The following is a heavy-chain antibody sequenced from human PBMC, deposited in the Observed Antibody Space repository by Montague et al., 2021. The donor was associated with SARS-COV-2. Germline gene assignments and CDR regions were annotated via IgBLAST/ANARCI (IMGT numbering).Heavy chain of an antibody. CDR2: TYYRSKWYN. V-gene: IGHV6-1*01. CDR3: QTAGYCAGNSCPSRYYYYDMDV. J-gene: IGHJ6*02. CDR1: GDSVSSNSAT. Sequence: CAISGDSVSSNSATWNWVRQSPSRGLEWLGRTYYRSKWYNDYAVSVRGRVTINPDTSKNQFSLKLASVTAADTAIYYCQTAGYCAGNSCPSRYYYYDMDVWGQGTTVIVSS. D-gene: IGHD2-15*01.